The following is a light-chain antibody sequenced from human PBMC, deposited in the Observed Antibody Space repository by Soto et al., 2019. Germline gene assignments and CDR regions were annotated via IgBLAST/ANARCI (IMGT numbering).Light chain of an antibody. J-gene: IGLJ1*01. CDR2: GNS. CDR3: QSYDSSLRNPYV. Sequence: QSVLTQPPSVSGAPGQRVTISCTGSSSNIGAGYDVHWYQQLPGTAPKLLIYGNSNRPSGVPDRFSGSKSGTSASLAITGLQAEDEADYYCQSYDSSLRNPYVFGTGTKVTVL. V-gene: IGLV1-40*01. CDR1: SSNIGAGYD.